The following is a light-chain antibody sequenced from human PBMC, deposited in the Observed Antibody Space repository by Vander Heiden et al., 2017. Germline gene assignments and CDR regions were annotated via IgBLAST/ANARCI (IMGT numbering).Light chain of an antibody. CDR2: DVS. CDR3: CSYAGSYSYV. CDR1: SSDVGDDEY. V-gene: IGLV2-11*01. Sequence: QAVLTHPLSVSRSPGQSVTISCTGTSSDVGDDEYVSWYQHRPGKAPKLMIYDVSKRPSGVPDRFSGSKSGNTASLTISGLQAEDEAEYYCCSYAGSYSYVLGTGTTVTVL. J-gene: IGLJ1*01.